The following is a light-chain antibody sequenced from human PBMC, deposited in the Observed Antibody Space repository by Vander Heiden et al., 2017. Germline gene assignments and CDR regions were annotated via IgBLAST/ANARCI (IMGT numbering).Light chain of an antibody. J-gene: IGKJ3*01. V-gene: IGKV2-28*01. CDR3: RQALQTPGT. CDR1: QSLLHSNGYNY. Sequence: DIVMTQSPLSLPVTPGEPASISCRSSQSLLHSNGYNYLDWYLQKPGQSPQLLIYLGSNRASGVPDRFSGSGSGIDFTLKISRVEAEDVGVYYCRQALQTPGTFGHGTKVDIK. CDR2: LGS.